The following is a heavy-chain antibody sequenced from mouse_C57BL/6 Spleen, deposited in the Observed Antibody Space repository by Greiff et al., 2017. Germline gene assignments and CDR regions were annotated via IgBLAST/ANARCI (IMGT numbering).Heavy chain of an antibody. CDR1: GFTFSSYG. Sequence: EVKLMESGGDLVKPGGSLKLSCAASGFTFSSYGMSWVRQTPDKRLEWVATISSGGSYTYYPDSVKGRFTISRDNAKNTLYLQMSSLKSEDTAMYYCARHNPLFAYWGQGTLVTVAA. CDR3: ARHNPLFAY. CDR2: ISSGGSYT. J-gene: IGHJ3*01. V-gene: IGHV5-6*01.